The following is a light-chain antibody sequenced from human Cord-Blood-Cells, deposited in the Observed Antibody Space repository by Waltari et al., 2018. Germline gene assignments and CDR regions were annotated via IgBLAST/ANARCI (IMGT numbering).Light chain of an antibody. CDR2: WAS. V-gene: IGKV4-1*01. J-gene: IGKJ1*01. CDR1: QSVLYSSNNMHY. Sequence: DIVMTQSPDSLAVSLGERATINCKSSQSVLYSSNNMHYLGWYQQKPGPPPKLLISWASTRGSGVPDRFSGSGSGTDFTLTISSLRAEDVAVYYCQQYYSTPWTFGQGTKVEIK. CDR3: QQYYSTPWT.